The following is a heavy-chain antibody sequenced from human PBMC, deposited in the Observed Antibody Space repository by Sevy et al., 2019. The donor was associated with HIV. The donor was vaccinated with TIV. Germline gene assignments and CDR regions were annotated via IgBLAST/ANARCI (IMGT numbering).Heavy chain of an antibody. CDR3: ARLVSFGELGNWFDP. J-gene: IGHJ5*02. V-gene: IGHV3-53*01. Sequence: GGSLRLSCAASGFTVSSDYMSWVRQASGKGLEWVSVIYSDGSTHYADSVKGRFTISRDNSKNTLYLQMNRMRAEDTAEYYCARLVSFGELGNWFDPWGQGTLVTVSS. CDR1: GFTVSSDY. CDR2: IYSDGST. D-gene: IGHD3-10*01.